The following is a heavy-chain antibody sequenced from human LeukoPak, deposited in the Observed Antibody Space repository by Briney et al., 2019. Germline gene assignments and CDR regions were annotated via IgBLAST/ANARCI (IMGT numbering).Heavy chain of an antibody. Sequence: SGGSLRLSCAASGFTFTTYWMSWVRQAPGKGLEWVANIKQDGSEKYYVDSVKGRFTISRDNAKNSLYLQMNSLRAEDTAVYYCARVRWWVAATRLYYFDYWGQGTLVTVSS. CDR3: ARVRWWVAATRLYYFDY. CDR2: IKQDGSEK. CDR1: GFTFTTYW. J-gene: IGHJ4*02. D-gene: IGHD2-15*01. V-gene: IGHV3-7*01.